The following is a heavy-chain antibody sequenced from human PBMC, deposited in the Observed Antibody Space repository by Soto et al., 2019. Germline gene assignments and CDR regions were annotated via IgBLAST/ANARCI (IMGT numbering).Heavy chain of an antibody. J-gene: IGHJ6*02. V-gene: IGHV3-30*18. Sequence: GGSLRLSCAASGFTFSSYGMHWVRQAPGKGLEWVAVISYDGSNKYYADSVKGRFTISRDNSKNTLYLQMNSLRAEDTAVYYCAKGGTVGANSPYYYYGMDVWGQGTTVTVSS. CDR1: GFTFSSYG. CDR2: ISYDGSNK. CDR3: AKGGTVGANSPYYYYGMDV. D-gene: IGHD1-26*01.